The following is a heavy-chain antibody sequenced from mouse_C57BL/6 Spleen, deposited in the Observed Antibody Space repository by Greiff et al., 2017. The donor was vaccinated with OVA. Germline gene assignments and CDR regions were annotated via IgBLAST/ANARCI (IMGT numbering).Heavy chain of an antibody. CDR3: AREIYDGYGDYFDY. CDR1: GYTFTDYY. Sequence: VQLQQSGAELVRPGASVKLSCKASGYTFTDYYINWVKQRPGQGLEWIARIYPGRGNTYYNEKFKGKATLTAEQSSSTAYMQLSSLTSEDSAVYFCAREIYDGYGDYFDYWGQGTTLTVSS. V-gene: IGHV1-76*01. J-gene: IGHJ2*01. D-gene: IGHD2-3*01. CDR2: IYPGRGNT.